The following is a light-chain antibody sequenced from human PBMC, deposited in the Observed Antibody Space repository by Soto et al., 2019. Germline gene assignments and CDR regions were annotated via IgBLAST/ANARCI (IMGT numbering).Light chain of an antibody. CDR2: DSN. CDR1: SSNIGNNY. V-gene: IGLV1-51*01. J-gene: IGLJ3*02. Sequence: QSVLTQPPSVSAAPGQKVTISCSGSSSNIGNNYVAWYQQLPGSAPKLLIYDSNKRPSGIPDRFSGSKSGTSATLGITGLQTGDEADYYCQSYDSSLSGWVFGGGTKVTVL. CDR3: QSYDSSLSGWV.